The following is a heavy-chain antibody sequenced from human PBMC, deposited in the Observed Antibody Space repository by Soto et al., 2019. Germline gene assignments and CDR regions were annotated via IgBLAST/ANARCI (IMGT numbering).Heavy chain of an antibody. CDR1: GYRFDSYW. V-gene: IGHV5-51*01. D-gene: IGHD6-6*01. CDR2: IYPGDSET. Sequence: PGESLKISWKGSGYRFDSYWVGWVRQMPEKGLEWLGIIYPGDSETRYSPTFQGHVSISVDKSSSTAYLQWSSLKVSDTAIYYCARRAGARAFYYYGLDVWGQGTTVTVSS. CDR3: ARRAGARAFYYYGLDV. J-gene: IGHJ6*02.